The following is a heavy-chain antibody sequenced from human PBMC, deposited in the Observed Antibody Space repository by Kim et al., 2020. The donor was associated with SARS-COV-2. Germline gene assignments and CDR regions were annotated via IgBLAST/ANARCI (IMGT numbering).Heavy chain of an antibody. J-gene: IGHJ4*02. CDR2: ISDDGSST. CDR1: GFTFNNHW. V-gene: IGHV3-74*01. D-gene: IGHD3-10*01. CDR3: VRRATSSRGIDY. Sequence: GGSLRLSCAASGFTFNNHWMNWVRQAPGKGLVWVSRISDDGSSTNYADPVKGRFIISRDNAKNTLYLQMNSLRAEDTAVYYCVRRATSSRGIDYWGQGTL.